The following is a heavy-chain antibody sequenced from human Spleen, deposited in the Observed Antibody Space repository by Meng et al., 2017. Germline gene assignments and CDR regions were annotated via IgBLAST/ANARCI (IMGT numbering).Heavy chain of an antibody. CDR2: IIPILGIA. V-gene: IGHV1-69*02. J-gene: IGHJ5*02. Sequence: SVKVSCKASGGTFSSYTISWVRQAPGQGLEWMGRIIPILGIANYAQKFQGRVTITADKSTSTAYMELSSLRPEDTAVYYCARGMGTTVGRPPGWFDPWGQGTLVTVPQ. CDR3: ARGMGTTVGRPPGWFDP. CDR1: GGTFSSYT. D-gene: IGHD1-26*01.